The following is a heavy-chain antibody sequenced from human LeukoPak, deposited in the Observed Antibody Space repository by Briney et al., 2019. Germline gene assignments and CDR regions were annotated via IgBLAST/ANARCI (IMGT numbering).Heavy chain of an antibody. D-gene: IGHD3-22*01. CDR3: ARHPYYDSSGYYVY. CDR2: ISAYNGKT. CDR1: GYMFTSYA. Sequence: AASVKVSCKASGYMFTSYAISWVRQAPGQGLEWMGWISAYNGKTNYAQNLQGRGTMTKDASTSTAYMELRSLRSDDTAVYYCARHPYYDSSGYYVYWGQGTLVTVSS. J-gene: IGHJ4*02. V-gene: IGHV1-18*01.